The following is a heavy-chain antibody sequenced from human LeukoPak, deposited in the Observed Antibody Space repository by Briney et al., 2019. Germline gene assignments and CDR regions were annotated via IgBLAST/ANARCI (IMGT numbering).Heavy chain of an antibody. Sequence: GGSLRLSCAASGFTFSSHGMNWVRQAPGKGLEWVSGISGSGVITYYADSVKGRFTISRDNSKNTLDLQMNSLRAEDTAVYYCARAVVGATFGAFDIWGQGTMVTVSS. CDR3: ARAVVGATFGAFDI. J-gene: IGHJ3*02. D-gene: IGHD1-26*01. V-gene: IGHV3-23*01. CDR1: GFTFSSHG. CDR2: ISGSGVIT.